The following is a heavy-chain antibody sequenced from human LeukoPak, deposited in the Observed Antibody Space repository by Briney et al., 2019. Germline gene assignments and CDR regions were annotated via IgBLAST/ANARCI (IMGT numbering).Heavy chain of an antibody. D-gene: IGHD3-10*01. CDR1: GGPISSSGYY. Sequence: SETLSLTCTVSGGPISSSGYYWGWIRQPPGKGLEWIGTTYYSGTTYYNPSLKSRVTISVDTSKNQFSLNLSSVTAADTAVYYCARQKGNFDYWGQGTLVTVSS. J-gene: IGHJ4*02. V-gene: IGHV4-39*01. CDR2: TYYSGTT. CDR3: ARQKGNFDY.